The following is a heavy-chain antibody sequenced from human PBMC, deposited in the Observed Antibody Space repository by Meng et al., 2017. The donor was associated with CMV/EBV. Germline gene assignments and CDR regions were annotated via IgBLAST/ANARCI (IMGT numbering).Heavy chain of an antibody. D-gene: IGHD3-10*01. V-gene: IGHV3-66*02. CDR1: GLTVSSNY. CDR2: IYSGGST. CDR3: TSFPRFIYYGMDV. Sequence: GESLKISCAASGLTVSSNYMSWVRQAPGKGLEWVSVIYSGGSTYYADSVKGRFTISRDNSKNTLYLQMNSLRAEDTAVYYCTSFPRFIYYGMDVWGQGTTVTVSS. J-gene: IGHJ6*02.